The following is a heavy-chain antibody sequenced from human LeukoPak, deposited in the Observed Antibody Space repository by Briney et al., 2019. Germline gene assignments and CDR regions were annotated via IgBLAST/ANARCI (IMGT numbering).Heavy chain of an antibody. CDR3: ARAPIQLWSMGAFDI. CDR2: ISAYNGNT. V-gene: IGHV1-18*01. D-gene: IGHD5-18*01. Sequence: GASVKVSCKASGYTFTSYGISWVRQAPGQGLEWMGWISAYNGNTNYAQKLQGRVTMTTDTSTSTAYMELSRLRSDDTAVYYCARAPIQLWSMGAFDIWGQGTMVTVSS. J-gene: IGHJ3*02. CDR1: GYTFTSYG.